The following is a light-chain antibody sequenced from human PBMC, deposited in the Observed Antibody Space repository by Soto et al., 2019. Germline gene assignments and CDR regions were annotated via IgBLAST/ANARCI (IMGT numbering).Light chain of an antibody. CDR2: KNH. CDR1: SSNIGKNY. CDR3: QSYYSSLSGLEV. V-gene: IGLV1-47*01. Sequence: QSALTQPPSVSGTPGQSVTISCSGSSSNIGKNYVYWYQHLPGTAPKLLIYKNHQRPSGVPDRFSGSKSGTSASLAISGLRSEDEGDYYCQSYYSSLSGLEVFGGGTKVTVL. J-gene: IGLJ3*02.